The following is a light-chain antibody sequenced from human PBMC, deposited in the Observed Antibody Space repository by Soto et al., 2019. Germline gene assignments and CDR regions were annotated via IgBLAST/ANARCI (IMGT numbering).Light chain of an antibody. J-gene: IGKJ1*01. CDR3: QQYGSSPRT. CDR1: QSVSNNF. Sequence: EIVLTQSPGTLSLSPGERATLSCRASQSVSNNFLAWYRQKPGQAPRLLIYGASFRATGIPDRFSGSGSGTDFTLTISRLEPEDVAVYYCQQYGSSPRTFGQGTKVELK. CDR2: GAS. V-gene: IGKV3-20*01.